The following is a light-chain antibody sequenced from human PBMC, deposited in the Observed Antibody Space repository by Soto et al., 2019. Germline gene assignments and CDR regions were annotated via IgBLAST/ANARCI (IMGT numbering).Light chain of an antibody. CDR3: QQYGSSPDT. V-gene: IGKV3-20*01. Sequence: EIVLTQSPGTLSFSPVERATLSFSASQSVSSSYLAWYQQKPGQAPRLLIYGASSRATGIPDRFSGSGSGTDFTLTISRLEPEDFAVYYCQQYGSSPDTFGQGTRLEIK. CDR1: QSVSSSY. J-gene: IGKJ5*01. CDR2: GAS.